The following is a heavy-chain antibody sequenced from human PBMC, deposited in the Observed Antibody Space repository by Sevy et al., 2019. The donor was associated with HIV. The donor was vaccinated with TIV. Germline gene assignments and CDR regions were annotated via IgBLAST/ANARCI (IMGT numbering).Heavy chain of an antibody. J-gene: IGHJ3*02. CDR3: ARPDPRLGTRAFDI. Sequence: SETLSLTCTVSGGSISSSSYYWGWIRQPPGKGLEWIGSIYYSGSTYYNPSLKSRVTISVDTSKNQFSLKLSSVTAADTAVYYCARPDPRLGTRAFDIWGQGTMVTVSS. CDR2: IYYSGST. V-gene: IGHV4-39*01. CDR1: GGSISSSSYY. D-gene: IGHD1-1*01.